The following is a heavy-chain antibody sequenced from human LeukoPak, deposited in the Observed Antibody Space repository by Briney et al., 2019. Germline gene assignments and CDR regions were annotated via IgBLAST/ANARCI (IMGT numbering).Heavy chain of an antibody. J-gene: IGHJ6*03. D-gene: IGHD3-3*01. CDR1: GFTFSDYY. Sequence: GGSLRLSCAASGFTFSDYYMSWIRQAPGKGLEWVSYISSSGSTIYYADSVKGRFTISRDNAKNSLYLQMNSLRAEDTAVYYCASPPPIFGVLWAKDYYYYYMDVWGKGTTATVSS. CDR2: ISSSGSTI. V-gene: IGHV3-11*04. CDR3: ASPPPIFGVLWAKDYYYYYMDV.